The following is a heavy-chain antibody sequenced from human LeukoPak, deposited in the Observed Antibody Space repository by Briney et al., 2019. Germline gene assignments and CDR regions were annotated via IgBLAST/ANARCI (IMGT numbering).Heavy chain of an antibody. V-gene: IGHV4-4*09. CDR2: IYTSGST. D-gene: IGHD2-2*01. J-gene: IGHJ5*02. CDR3: ARYIVPAAMGWFDP. Sequence: SETLSLTCTVSGGSISSYYWSWIRQPPGKGLEWIGYIYTSGSTNYNPSLKSRGTISVDTSQNQFSLKLSSVTAADTAVYYCARYIVPAAMGWFDPWGQETLVTVSA. CDR1: GGSISSYY.